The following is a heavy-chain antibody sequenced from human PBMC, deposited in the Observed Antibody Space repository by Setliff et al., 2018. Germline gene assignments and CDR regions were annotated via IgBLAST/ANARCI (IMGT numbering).Heavy chain of an antibody. J-gene: IGHJ6*03. Sequence: PSETLSLTCTVSGASINSHYWSWIRQPPGKGLEWIGLFFYSGDSRYNPSLKSRVTMSVDASRNQFSLKLSSVTAADTAVYYCARMSGFLYMDVWGKGTTVTVSS. D-gene: IGHD3-3*01. CDR2: FFYSGDS. V-gene: IGHV4-59*11. CDR1: GASINSHY. CDR3: ARMSGFLYMDV.